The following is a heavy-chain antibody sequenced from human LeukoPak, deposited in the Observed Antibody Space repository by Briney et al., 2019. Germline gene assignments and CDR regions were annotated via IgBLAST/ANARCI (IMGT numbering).Heavy chain of an antibody. J-gene: IGHJ3*02. CDR2: MNPNSGNT. Sequence: GASVKVSCKASGYTFTSYDINWVRQATGQGLEWMGWMNPNSGNTGYAHKFQGRVTMTRNTSISTAYMELSSLRSEDTAVYYCARGLGYCTGGVCRNDAFDIWGQGTMVTVSS. CDR3: ARGLGYCTGGVCRNDAFDI. V-gene: IGHV1-8*01. D-gene: IGHD2-8*02. CDR1: GYTFTSYD.